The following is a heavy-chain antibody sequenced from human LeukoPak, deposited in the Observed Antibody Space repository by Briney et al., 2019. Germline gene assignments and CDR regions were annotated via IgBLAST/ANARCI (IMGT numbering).Heavy chain of an antibody. CDR3: SRQRSTSTYYFGLDV. Sequence: SQTLSLTCAISGDTISSNTAAWNWIRQSPSRGLEWLGRTYYRSKWNTDYAASVQNRITINPDTSTNQFSLQLKSATPEDTAVYYCSRQRSTSTYYFGLDVWGQGTTVTVSS. CDR2: TYYRSKWNT. CDR1: GDTISSNTAA. J-gene: IGHJ6*02. D-gene: IGHD6-6*01. V-gene: IGHV6-1*01.